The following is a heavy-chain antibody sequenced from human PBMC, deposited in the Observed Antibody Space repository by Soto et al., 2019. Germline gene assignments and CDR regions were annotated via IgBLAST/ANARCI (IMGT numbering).Heavy chain of an antibody. V-gene: IGHV3-48*02. D-gene: IGHD3-3*01. Sequence: PGGSLRLSCAASGFTFSSYSMNWVRQAPGKGLEWVSYISSSSSTIYYADSVKGRFTISRDNAKNSLYLQMNSLRDEDTAVYYCARGHTIFGVVIPQGMDVWGQGTTVTVSS. CDR1: GFTFSSYS. CDR3: ARGHTIFGVVIPQGMDV. CDR2: ISSSSSTI. J-gene: IGHJ6*02.